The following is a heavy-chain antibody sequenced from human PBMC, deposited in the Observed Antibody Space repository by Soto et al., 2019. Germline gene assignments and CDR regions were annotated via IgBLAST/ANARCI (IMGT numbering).Heavy chain of an antibody. CDR3: ASKSSIVGATYYYYYGMDV. CDR2: INPSGGST. J-gene: IGHJ6*02. Sequence: ASVKVSCKASGYTFPSYYMHWVRQAPGQGLEWMGIINPSGGSTSYAQKFQGRVTMTRDTSTSTVYMELSSLRSEDTAVYYCASKSSIVGATYYYYYGMDVWGQGTTVTVSS. D-gene: IGHD1-26*01. CDR1: GYTFPSYY. V-gene: IGHV1-46*01.